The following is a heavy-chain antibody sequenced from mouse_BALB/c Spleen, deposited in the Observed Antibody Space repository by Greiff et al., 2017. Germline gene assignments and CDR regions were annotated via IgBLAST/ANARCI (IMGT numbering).Heavy chain of an antibody. CDR3: AIQVTWFAY. V-gene: IGHV3-2*02. CDR2: ISYSGST. J-gene: IGHJ3*01. CDR1: GYSITSDYA. Sequence: EVHLVESGPGLVKPSQSLSLTCTVTGYSITSDYAWNWIRQFPGNKLEWMGYISYSGSTSYNPSLKSRISITRDTPKNQFFLQLNSVTTEDTATYYCAIQVTWFAYWGQGTLVTVSA. D-gene: IGHD2-13*01.